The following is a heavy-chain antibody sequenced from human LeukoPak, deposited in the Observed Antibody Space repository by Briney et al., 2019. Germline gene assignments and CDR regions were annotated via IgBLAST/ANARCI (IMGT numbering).Heavy chain of an antibody. CDR2: IKQDGSEK. CDR3: ARDGGGSTSVYYYYGMDV. CDR1: GFTFSSYW. D-gene: IGHD2-2*01. J-gene: IGHJ6*02. V-gene: IGHV3-7*01. Sequence: PGGSLRLSCAASGFTFSSYWMSWVRQAPGKGLEWVAKIKQDGSEKYYVDSVKGRFTISRDNAKNSLYLQMNSLRAEDTAVYYCARDGGGSTSVYYYYGMDVWGQGTTVTVSS.